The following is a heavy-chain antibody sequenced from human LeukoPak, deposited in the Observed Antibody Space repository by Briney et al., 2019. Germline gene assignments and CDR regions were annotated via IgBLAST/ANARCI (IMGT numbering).Heavy chain of an antibody. J-gene: IGHJ4*02. D-gene: IGHD5-12*01. Sequence: GGSLRLSCAASGFTFSSYGMHWVRQAPGKGLEWVTFIRYDGTNEYYADSVKGRFTISRDSSKNILYLQMNNLRAEDTAVYYCARGPSGYHNTGGQGTLVTVSS. V-gene: IGHV3-30*02. CDR1: GFTFSSYG. CDR3: ARGPSGYHNT. CDR2: IRYDGTNE.